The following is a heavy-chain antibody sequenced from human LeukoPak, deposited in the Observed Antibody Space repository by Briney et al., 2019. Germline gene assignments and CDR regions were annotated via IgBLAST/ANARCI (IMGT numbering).Heavy chain of an antibody. Sequence: GGSLRLSCAASGFTFSSYGMHWVRQAPGKGLDWVAVISYDGSNKYYANSVKGRFTISTDNSKNTLFLQMNSLRAEDTAVYYCAKGSNRGVATIDYWGQGTLVTVSS. CDR1: GFTFSSYG. D-gene: IGHD5-12*01. V-gene: IGHV3-30*18. J-gene: IGHJ4*02. CDR2: ISYDGSNK. CDR3: AKGSNRGVATIDY.